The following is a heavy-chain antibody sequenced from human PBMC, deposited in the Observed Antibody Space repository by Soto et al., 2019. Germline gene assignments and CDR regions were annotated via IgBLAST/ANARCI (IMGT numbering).Heavy chain of an antibody. CDR1: GFTFSSYG. Sequence: QVQLVESGGGVVQPGRSLRLSCAASGFTFSSYGMHWVRQAPGKGLEWVAVIWYDGSNKYYADSVKGRFTISRDNSKNTLYLQMNSLRAEDTAVYYCARDYCSGGGCLNDYWGQGTLVTVSS. V-gene: IGHV3-33*01. J-gene: IGHJ4*02. CDR3: ARDYCSGGGCLNDY. CDR2: IWYDGSNK. D-gene: IGHD2-15*01.